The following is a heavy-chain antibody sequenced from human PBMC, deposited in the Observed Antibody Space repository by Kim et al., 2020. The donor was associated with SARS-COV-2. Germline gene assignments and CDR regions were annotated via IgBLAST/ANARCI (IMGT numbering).Heavy chain of an antibody. CDR1: GYTFTSYY. D-gene: IGHD1-26*01. CDR2: INPSGGST. Sequence: ASVKVSCKASGYTFTSYYMHWVRQAPGQGLEWMGIINPSGGSTSYAQKFQGRVTMTRDTSTSTVYMELSSLRSEDTAVYYCAREVGAGWEPQWGGFDPWGQGTLVTVSS. V-gene: IGHV1-46*01. CDR3: AREVGAGWEPQWGGFDP. J-gene: IGHJ5*02.